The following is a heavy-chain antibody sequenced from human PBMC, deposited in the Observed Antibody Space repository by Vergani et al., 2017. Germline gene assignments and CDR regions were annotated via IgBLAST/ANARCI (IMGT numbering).Heavy chain of an antibody. Sequence: QLQLQESGSGLVKPSQTLSLPCAVSGGSISSGGYSWSWIRPPPGKGLEWIGYIYHSGSTYYNPSLKSRVTISVDRAKNQFSLKLSSVTAADTAVYYCARATHKGRLLPPVGVLDYWGQGTLVTVSS. D-gene: IGHD2-15*01. CDR3: ARATHKGRLLPPVGVLDY. CDR2: IYHSGST. V-gene: IGHV4-30-2*01. CDR1: GGSISSGGYS. J-gene: IGHJ4*02.